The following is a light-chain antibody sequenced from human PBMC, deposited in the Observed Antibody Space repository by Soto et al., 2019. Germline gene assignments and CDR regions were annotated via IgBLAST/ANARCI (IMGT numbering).Light chain of an antibody. J-gene: IGKJ2*01. V-gene: IGKV3-11*01. Sequence: EIVLTQSPATLSLSPGERATLSCRPSQSVSSYLAWYQQKPGQAPRLLIYDASNRATGIPARFSGSGSGTDFTLTISSLEPEDFAVYYCQQRTNWLFTFGQGTKLEIK. CDR1: QSVSSY. CDR3: QQRTNWLFT. CDR2: DAS.